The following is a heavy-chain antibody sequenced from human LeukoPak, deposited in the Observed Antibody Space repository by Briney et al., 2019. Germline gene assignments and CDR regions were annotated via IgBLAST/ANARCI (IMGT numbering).Heavy chain of an antibody. J-gene: IGHJ4*02. D-gene: IGHD4-17*01. V-gene: IGHV3-21*01. CDR1: GFTFSSYS. CDR3: ASLPWGDYDY. CDR2: ISSSSSYI. Sequence: GGSLRLSCAASGFTFSSYSMNWVRQAPGKGLEWVSSISSSSSYIYYADSVKGRFTISRDNAKNSLYLQMNSLRAENTAVYYCASLPWGDYDYWGQGTLVTVSS.